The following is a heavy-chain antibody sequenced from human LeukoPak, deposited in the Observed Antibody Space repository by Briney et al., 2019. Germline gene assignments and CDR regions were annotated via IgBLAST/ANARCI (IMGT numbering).Heavy chain of an antibody. CDR1: GGSISSGDYY. CDR2: TYYSGST. D-gene: IGHD1-1*01. V-gene: IGHV4-30-4*08. J-gene: IGHJ4*02. Sequence: SETLSLTCTVSGGSISSGDYYWSWIRQPPGKGLEWIGYTYYSGSTYYNPSLKSRVTISVDTSKNQFSLKLSSVTAADTAVYYCARAPATGRLHFDYWGQGTLVTVSS. CDR3: ARAPATGRLHFDY.